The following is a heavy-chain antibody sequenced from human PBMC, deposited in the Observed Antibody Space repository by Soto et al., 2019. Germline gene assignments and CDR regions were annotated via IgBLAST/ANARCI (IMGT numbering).Heavy chain of an antibody. V-gene: IGHV3-30-3*01. D-gene: IGHD3-22*01. J-gene: IGHJ4*02. CDR2: ISYDGSNK. CDR3: ARDRDYDSSGYPPLGY. CDR1: GFTFSSYA. Sequence: QVQLVESGGGVVQPGRSLRLSCAASGFTFSSYAMHWVRQAPGKGLEWVAVISYDGSNKYYADSVKGRFTISRDNSKNTLYLQMNSLRAEDTAVYYCARDRDYDSSGYPPLGYWGQGTLVTVSS.